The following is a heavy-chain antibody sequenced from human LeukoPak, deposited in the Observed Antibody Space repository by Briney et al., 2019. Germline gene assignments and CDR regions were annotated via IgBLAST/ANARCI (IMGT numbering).Heavy chain of an antibody. CDR2: ISRDSAYM. V-gene: IGHV3-21*01. CDR1: GFTFTTYD. D-gene: IGHD6-6*01. Sequence: GGSLRLSCAASGFTFTTYDMNWVRQAPGKGLEWVSYISRDSAYMYLADSVKGRFTVSRDNAKNSLYLQMNSLRGEDTAVYYCARDDASTARASGMDVWGKGTTVTVSS. CDR3: ARDDASTARASGMDV. J-gene: IGHJ6*04.